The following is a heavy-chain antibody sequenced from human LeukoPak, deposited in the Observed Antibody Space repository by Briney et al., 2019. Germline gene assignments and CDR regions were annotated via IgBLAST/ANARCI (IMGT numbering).Heavy chain of an antibody. D-gene: IGHD3-3*01. V-gene: IGHV3-21*01. CDR3: ARDGSRNDFWSGYNFFDY. CDR2: ISSTGSYI. Sequence: GGSLRLSCAASGFSFSDYNINWVRQAPGKGLEWVSSISSTGSYIFYGDSVKGRFTISRDNANNSLFLQMNSLRVEDTAVYYCARDGSRNDFWSGYNFFDYWGQGTVVTVSS. CDR1: GFSFSDYN. J-gene: IGHJ4*02.